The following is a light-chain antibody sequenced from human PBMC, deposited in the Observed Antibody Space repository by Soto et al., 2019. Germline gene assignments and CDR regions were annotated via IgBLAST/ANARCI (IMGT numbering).Light chain of an antibody. J-gene: IGKJ4*01. CDR2: DAS. CDR3: QQYSTYPLT. CDR1: QSISSY. Sequence: DIQMTQSPSSLSSSVGDIFTITCRASQSISSYLNWYQQKPGKAPQILIYDASKLEPGVPSRLSGGGSGTEFTLTISSLQPDDFATYYCQQYSTYPLTFGGGTKVDIK. V-gene: IGKV1-5*01.